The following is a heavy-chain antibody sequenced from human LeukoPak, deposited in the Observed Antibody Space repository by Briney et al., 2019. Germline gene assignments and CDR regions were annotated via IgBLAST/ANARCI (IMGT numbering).Heavy chain of an antibody. CDR2: IYYSGST. V-gene: IGHV4-30-4*01. Sequence: SETPSLTCTVSGGSISSGDYYWSWIRQPPGKGLEWIGYIYYSGSTYYNPSLKSRVTISVDTSKNQFSLKLSSVTAADTAVYYCASFCSGGSCYISWGQGTLVTVSS. D-gene: IGHD2-15*01. J-gene: IGHJ4*02. CDR1: GGSISSGDYY. CDR3: ASFCSGGSCYIS.